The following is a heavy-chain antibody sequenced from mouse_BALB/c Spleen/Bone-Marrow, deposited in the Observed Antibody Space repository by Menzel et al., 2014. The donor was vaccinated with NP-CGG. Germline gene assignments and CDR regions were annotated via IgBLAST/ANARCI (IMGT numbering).Heavy chain of an antibody. CDR2: IDPETGGT. CDR3: TIVAY. Sequence: VKLMESGAELVRPGTSVTLSCKASGYTFTDYKMHWVKQTPVHGLEWIGLIDPETGGTAYNQKFKGKATLTADKSSSTAYMDLRSLTSKDSAVYYCTIVAYWGQGTLVAVSA. V-gene: IGHV1-15*01. J-gene: IGHJ3*01. CDR1: GYTFTDYK.